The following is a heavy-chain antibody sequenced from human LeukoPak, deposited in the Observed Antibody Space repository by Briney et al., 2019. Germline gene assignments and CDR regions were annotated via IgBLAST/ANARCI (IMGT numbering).Heavy chain of an antibody. CDR2: IIPIFGTA. V-gene: IGHV1-69*05. Sequence: SVKVSCKASGGTFSSYAISWVRQAPGQGPEWMGGIIPIFGTANYAQKFQGRVTITTDESTSTAYMELSSLRSEDTAVYYCARDGGDCSGGSCYSKPFDYWGQGTLVTVSS. CDR3: ARDGGDCSGGSCYSKPFDY. J-gene: IGHJ4*02. D-gene: IGHD2-15*01. CDR1: GGTFSSYA.